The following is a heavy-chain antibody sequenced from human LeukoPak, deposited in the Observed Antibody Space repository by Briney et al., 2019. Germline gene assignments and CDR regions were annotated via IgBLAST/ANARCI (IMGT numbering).Heavy chain of an antibody. CDR1: GFTFNNYG. CDR3: AKIKDDSSGYYYYFDY. CDR2: ISYDGSNK. Sequence: PGGSLRLSCAASGFTFNNYGMHWVRQAPGKGLEWVAVISYDGSNKYYADSVKGRFTISRDNSKNTLYLQMNSLRAEDTAVYYCAKIKDDSSGYYYYFDYWGQGTLVTVSS. D-gene: IGHD3-22*01. J-gene: IGHJ4*02. V-gene: IGHV3-30*18.